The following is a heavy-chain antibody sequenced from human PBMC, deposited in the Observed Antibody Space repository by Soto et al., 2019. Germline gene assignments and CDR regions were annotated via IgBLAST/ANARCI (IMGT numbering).Heavy chain of an antibody. V-gene: IGHV1-18*01. J-gene: IGHJ4*02. Sequence: QVQLVQSGAEVKKPGASVKVSCKASGYTFTSYGISWVRQAPGQGLEWMGWISAYNGNTKYAQKLQGRVTMTTDTSTSTAYMELRSLRSDDTAVYYCARAVRAGTLVVPAAMNYWGQGTLVTVSS. CDR2: ISAYNGNT. CDR1: GYTFTSYG. CDR3: ARAVRAGTLVVPAAMNY. D-gene: IGHD2-2*01.